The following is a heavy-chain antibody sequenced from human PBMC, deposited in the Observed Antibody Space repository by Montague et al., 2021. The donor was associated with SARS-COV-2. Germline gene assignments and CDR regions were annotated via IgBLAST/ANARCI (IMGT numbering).Heavy chain of an antibody. D-gene: IGHD6-19*01. J-gene: IGHJ4*02. Sequence: PALVKPTQTLTLACTFSGFSLNTSGMCVSWIRQPPGKALEWLARIDWDDDKCYSTSLKTRLIISEDTSKNQVVLTMTNMDPVDTATYYCARTYAPSAVAVDYWGQGTLVTVSS. CDR1: GFSLNTSGMC. V-gene: IGHV2-70*11. CDR3: ARTYAPSAVAVDY. CDR2: IDWDDDK.